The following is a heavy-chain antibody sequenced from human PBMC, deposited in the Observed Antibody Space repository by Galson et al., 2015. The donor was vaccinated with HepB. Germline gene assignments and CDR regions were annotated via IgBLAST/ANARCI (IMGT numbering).Heavy chain of an antibody. CDR1: GFTFSSYA. D-gene: IGHD3-10*01. V-gene: IGHV3-30*04. J-gene: IGHJ4*02. Sequence: SLRLSCAASGFTFSSYAMHWVRQAPGKGLEWVAVITYDVSYRHYADSVKGRFTISRDKSKNILYLQMNSLRPEDTAVYYCAERGPPDYWGQGTLVTVSS. CDR3: AERGPPDY. CDR2: ITYDVSYR.